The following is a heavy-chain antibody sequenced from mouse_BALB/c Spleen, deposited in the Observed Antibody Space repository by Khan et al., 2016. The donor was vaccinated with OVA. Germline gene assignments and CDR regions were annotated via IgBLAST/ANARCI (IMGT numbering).Heavy chain of an antibody. Sequence: EVQLQESGPGLVKPSQSLSLTCTVTGYSITSDYAWNWIRQFPGNKLEWMGYISYSGSTNYNPSLKSRISITRDTSKNQFFLQLNSVTTEDTATYYCARDGSAYNYAIDYWGQGTTVTVSS. V-gene: IGHV3-2*02. J-gene: IGHJ4*01. CDR3: ARDGSAYNYAIDY. CDR1: GYSITSDYA. D-gene: IGHD2-3*01. CDR2: ISYSGST.